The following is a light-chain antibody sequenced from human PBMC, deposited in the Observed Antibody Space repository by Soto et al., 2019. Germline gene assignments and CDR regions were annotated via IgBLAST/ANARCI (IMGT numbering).Light chain of an antibody. J-gene: IGKJ3*01. Sequence: EIVLTQSPATLSLSPGERATLSCRASQSVSSYLAWYQQKPGQAPRLLIYDASNRATGIPARFSGSGSGTALTLTITSLEPEDFAVYYCQQRSNWPPFTFGPGTKVDIK. CDR2: DAS. V-gene: IGKV3-11*01. CDR1: QSVSSY. CDR3: QQRSNWPPFT.